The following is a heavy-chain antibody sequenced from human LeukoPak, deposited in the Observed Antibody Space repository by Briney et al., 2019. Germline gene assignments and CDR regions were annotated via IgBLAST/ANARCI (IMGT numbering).Heavy chain of an antibody. CDR3: AREMFGELLYWFDY. CDR1: GGSFSGYY. D-gene: IGHD3-10*02. J-gene: IGHJ4*02. V-gene: IGHV4-34*01. CDR2: INHSGST. Sequence: PSETLSLTCAVYGGSFSGYYWNWIRQPPGKGLEWVGEINHSGSTNYNPSLKSRVTISVDTSKNQFSLKLSSVTAADTAVYYCAREMFGELLYWFDYWGQGTLVTVSS.